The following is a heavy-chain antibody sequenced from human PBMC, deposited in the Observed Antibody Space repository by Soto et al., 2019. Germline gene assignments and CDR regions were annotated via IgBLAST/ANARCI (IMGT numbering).Heavy chain of an antibody. J-gene: IGHJ4*02. Sequence: ASVKVSCKVSGYTLTELSMHWVRQAPGKGLEWMGGFDPEDGETIYAQKFQGRVTMTEDTSTDTAYTELSSLRSEDTAVYYCETAAESGSSPTYYFEYWGQGTLVTVSS. D-gene: IGHD6-6*01. CDR2: FDPEDGET. CDR3: ETAAESGSSPTYYFEY. CDR1: GYTLTELS. V-gene: IGHV1-24*01.